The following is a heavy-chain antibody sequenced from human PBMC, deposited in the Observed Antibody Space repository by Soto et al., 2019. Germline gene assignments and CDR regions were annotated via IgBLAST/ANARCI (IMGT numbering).Heavy chain of an antibody. V-gene: IGHV1-2*02. D-gene: IGHD6-19*01. J-gene: IGHJ5*02. Sequence: QVQLVQSGAEVKKPGASVKVSCKASGYTFTGYYMHWVRQAPGQGLEWMGWINPNSGGTNYAQKFQGRVTMTRDTSISTAYMELSRLRSDDTAVYYCARDHSSGWYSLGSGNWFDPWGQGTLVTVSS. CDR2: INPNSGGT. CDR1: GYTFTGYY. CDR3: ARDHSSGWYSLGSGNWFDP.